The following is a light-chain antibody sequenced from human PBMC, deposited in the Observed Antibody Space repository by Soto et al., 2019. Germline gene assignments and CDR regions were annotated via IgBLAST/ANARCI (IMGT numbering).Light chain of an antibody. J-gene: IGKJ1*01. V-gene: IGKV3-20*01. CDR1: HSVSNNY. CDR3: QQYDSYSWT. CDR2: GAF. Sequence: VFTQSPGTLSLSQGERATLSCRASHSVSNNYLAWYQQKPGQAPRLLIYGAFNRATGIPARFSGSGSGTEFTLPISRLQTDDFAPYYCQQYDSYSWTFGQGTKVDIK.